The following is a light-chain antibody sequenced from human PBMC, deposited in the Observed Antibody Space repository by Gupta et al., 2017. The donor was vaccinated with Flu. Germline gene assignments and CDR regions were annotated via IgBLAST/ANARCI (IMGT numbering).Light chain of an antibody. J-gene: IGLJ2*01. CDR2: QDI. CDR3: QAWDSGTCG. Sequence: SFELTQPPSVSVSPGQTATITCSGTGNELGDIYVSWYQQKPGQSPVLGIYQDIQRPSGIPERFSGSNSGDTATLSISQTQAMDEADYYCQAWDSGTCGFGGGTKLTVL. CDR1: ELGDIY. V-gene: IGLV3-1*01.